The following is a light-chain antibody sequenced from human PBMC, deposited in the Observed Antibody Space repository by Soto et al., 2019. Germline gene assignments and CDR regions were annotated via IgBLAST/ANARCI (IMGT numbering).Light chain of an antibody. CDR2: GAS. Sequence: EIVLTQSPGTLSLSPGERATLCCRASHAVTNNFLAWYQQKPGQAPRLVIYGASSRPAGIPDRFSGSGAGTDFTLSISRLEPEDFAVYFCQQYGTSPGTFGQGTKLEIK. CDR3: QQYGTSPGT. V-gene: IGKV3-20*01. J-gene: IGKJ2*01. CDR1: HAVTNNF.